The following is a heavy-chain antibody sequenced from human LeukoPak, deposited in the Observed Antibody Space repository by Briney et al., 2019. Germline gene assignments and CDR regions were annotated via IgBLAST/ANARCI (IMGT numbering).Heavy chain of an antibody. Sequence: GGSLRLSCAASGFTVSSNYMSWVRQAPGKGLEWVSVIYSGGSTYYADSVKGRFTISRDNSKTTLYLQMNSLRAEDTAVYYCAGDGYYGTYSHCGMDVWGQGTTVTVSS. J-gene: IGHJ6*02. D-gene: IGHD3-22*01. CDR3: AGDGYYGTYSHCGMDV. V-gene: IGHV3-53*01. CDR1: GFTVSSNY. CDR2: IYSGGST.